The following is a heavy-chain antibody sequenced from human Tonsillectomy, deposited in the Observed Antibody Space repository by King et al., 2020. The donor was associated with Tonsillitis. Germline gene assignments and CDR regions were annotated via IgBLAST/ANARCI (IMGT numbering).Heavy chain of an antibody. J-gene: IGHJ4*02. CDR3: ARGSNIAAAGTGYYFDF. CDR2: IYDSGST. Sequence: QLQESGPGLVKPSETLSLTCTVSGGSISSYYWSWIRQPPGKGLEWIGYIYDSGSTNYNPSLKSRGTISVDTSKNQLSLELSSVTAADTAGYYCARGSNIAAAGTGYYFDFWGQGTRVTVSS. V-gene: IGHV4-59*01. D-gene: IGHD6-13*01. CDR1: GGSISSYY.